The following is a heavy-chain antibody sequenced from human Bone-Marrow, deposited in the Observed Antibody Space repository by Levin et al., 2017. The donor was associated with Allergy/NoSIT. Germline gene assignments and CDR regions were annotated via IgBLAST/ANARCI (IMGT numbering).Heavy chain of an antibody. CDR1: GDSISRGHYY. D-gene: IGHD5-12*01. Sequence: LRLSCIVSGDSISRGHYYWSWIRQPPGKGLEWIGYIYYSGSTYYNPSLKSRVNISIDTSENRFSLKLRSVTPADSAVFYCAKYSTTDCSSSSCYAIGYSGYDRGGQGPLVTVAA. V-gene: IGHV4-30-4*01. J-gene: IGHJ4*02. CDR3: AKYSTTDCSSSSCYAIGYSGYDR. CDR2: IYYSGST.